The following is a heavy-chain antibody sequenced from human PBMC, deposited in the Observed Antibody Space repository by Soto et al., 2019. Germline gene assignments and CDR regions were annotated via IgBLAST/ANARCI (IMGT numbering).Heavy chain of an antibody. CDR1: GGSISSGGTGSY. D-gene: IGHD1-1*01. Sequence: QVQLQESGPGLVKPSQTLSLTCTVSGGSISSGGTGSYWTWIRQLPGKGLEWIGYIYYTGNTYYNPSLKSRPTISIDTSENHCSLKLTSVTAADTAVYFCASGHDAYKVRYWGQGTLVTVSS. CDR2: IYYTGNT. CDR3: ASGHDAYKVRY. V-gene: IGHV4-31*03. J-gene: IGHJ4*02.